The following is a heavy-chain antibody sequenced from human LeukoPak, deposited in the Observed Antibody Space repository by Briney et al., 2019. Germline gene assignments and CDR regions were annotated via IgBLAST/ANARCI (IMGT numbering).Heavy chain of an antibody. CDR2: IIPIFGTA. V-gene: IGHV1-69*13. CDR3: AREINYYDSSGYYYDY. J-gene: IGHJ4*02. D-gene: IGHD3-22*01. CDR1: GGTFSSYA. Sequence: ASVKVSCKASGGTFSSYAISWVRQAPGQGLEWMGGIIPIFGTADYAQKFQGRVTIAADESTSTAYMELSSLRSEDTAVYYCAREINYYDSSGYYYDYWGQGTLVTVSS.